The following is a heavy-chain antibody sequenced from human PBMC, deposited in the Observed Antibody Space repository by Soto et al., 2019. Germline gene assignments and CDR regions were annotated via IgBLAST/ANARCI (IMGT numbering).Heavy chain of an antibody. J-gene: IGHJ4*02. CDR1: GGTFSSYT. Sequence: SVKVSCKASGGTFSSYTISWVRQAPGQGLEWMGRIIPILGIANYAQKFQGRVTFTRDTSANTAYMEVSSLISEDTAVYYCARPKDYDDCLDSWGQGTLVTVSS. D-gene: IGHD3-22*01. V-gene: IGHV1-69*02. CDR2: IIPILGIA. CDR3: ARPKDYDDCLDS.